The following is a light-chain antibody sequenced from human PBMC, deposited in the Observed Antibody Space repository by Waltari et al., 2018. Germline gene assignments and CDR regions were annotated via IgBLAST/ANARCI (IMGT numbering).Light chain of an antibody. Sequence: SYELTQPPSVSVSPGQTARITCSGDALPKQYAYWYQQKPGQAPVLVIDKDSERPSGIPERLSGSSSGTTGTLTISGVQAEDGADYCCRSADSSGTYHVVFGGGTKLTVL. CDR1: ALPKQY. V-gene: IGLV3-25*03. J-gene: IGLJ2*01. CDR2: KDS. CDR3: RSADSSGTYHVV.